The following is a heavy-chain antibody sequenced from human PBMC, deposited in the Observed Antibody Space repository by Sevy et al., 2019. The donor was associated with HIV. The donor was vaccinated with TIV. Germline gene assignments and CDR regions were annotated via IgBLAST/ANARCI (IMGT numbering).Heavy chain of an antibody. V-gene: IGHV3-23*01. Sequence: GGFLRLSCAASGFTFRNYAMSWVRQAPGKGLEWLSSISGGGGTTFYADSVKGRFTMSRDNSKNMVFLQMNSLRVEDSTSYYCAEDRGYSSSGFDYWDQGTLVTVSS. CDR1: GFTFRNYA. CDR3: AEDRGYSSSGFDY. J-gene: IGHJ4*02. D-gene: IGHD5-18*01. CDR2: ISGGGGTT.